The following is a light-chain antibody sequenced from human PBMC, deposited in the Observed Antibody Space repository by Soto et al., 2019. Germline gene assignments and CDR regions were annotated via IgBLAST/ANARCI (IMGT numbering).Light chain of an antibody. CDR1: QSLDKW. V-gene: IGKV1-5*01. CDR2: DAS. Sequence: IQMTQAPSTLSASVGDRVSISCRASQSLDKWLAWYQQKPGEAPKLLVSDASNLESGVSSRFTGSGSGTEFTLTISSLQPDDFATYYCQQYTRYPYTFGQGTRLEIK. J-gene: IGKJ5*01. CDR3: QQYTRYPYT.